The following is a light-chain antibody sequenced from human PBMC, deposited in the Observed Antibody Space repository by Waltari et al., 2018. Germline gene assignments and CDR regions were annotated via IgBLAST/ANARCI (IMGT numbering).Light chain of an antibody. CDR2: VNSDDSH. J-gene: IGLJ2*01. CDR1: SGHSSYP. CDR3: QTWDTGTVV. V-gene: IGLV4-69*01. Sequence: ASASLGASVKLTCTLSSGHSSYPIAWHQQQPEKGPRYLMKVNSDDSHTKGDVIPDRFSGSSSGAERYLTISRLQSEDEADYYCQTWDTGTVVFGGGTKLTVL.